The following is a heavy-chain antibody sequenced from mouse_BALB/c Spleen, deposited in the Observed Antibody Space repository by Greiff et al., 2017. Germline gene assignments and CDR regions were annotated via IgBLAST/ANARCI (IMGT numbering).Heavy chain of an antibody. Sequence: VQLQQSGAELVKPGASVKLSCTASGFNIKDTYMHWVKQRPEQGLEWIGRIDPANGNTKYDPKFQGKATITADTSSNTAYLQLSSLTSEDTAVYYCAFIYYDYDGYAMDYWGQGTTLTVSS. CDR2: IDPANGNT. D-gene: IGHD2-4*01. V-gene: IGHV14-3*02. CDR1: GFNIKDTY. J-gene: IGHJ2*01. CDR3: AFIYYDYDGYAMDY.